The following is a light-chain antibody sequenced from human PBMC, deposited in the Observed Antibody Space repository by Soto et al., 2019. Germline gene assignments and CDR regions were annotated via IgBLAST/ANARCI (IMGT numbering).Light chain of an antibody. CDR3: HQYGSSPWT. Sequence: EIVLTQSPGTLSLSPGERATLSCRASQSVSSSYLAWYQQKPGQAPRLLIYGASSRATGIPDRFSGSGSGTDFTLTISRLDPEDFAVYYCHQYGSSPWTFGQGTKVDIK. CDR2: GAS. J-gene: IGKJ1*01. V-gene: IGKV3-20*01. CDR1: QSVSSSY.